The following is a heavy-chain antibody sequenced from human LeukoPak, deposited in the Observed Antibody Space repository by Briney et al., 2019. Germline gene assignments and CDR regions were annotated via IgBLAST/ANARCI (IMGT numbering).Heavy chain of an antibody. CDR2: IYSGGST. CDR1: GFTFRDAA. J-gene: IGHJ3*02. CDR3: ARIETVADAFDI. D-gene: IGHD1-1*01. V-gene: IGHV3-66*01. Sequence: GGSLRLSCAVSGFTFRDAAMTWVRQAPGKGLEWVSLIYSGGSTSYADSVRGRFTISRDNSKNTLYLQMNGLRAEDTAVYYCARIETVADAFDIWGQGTLVTVSS.